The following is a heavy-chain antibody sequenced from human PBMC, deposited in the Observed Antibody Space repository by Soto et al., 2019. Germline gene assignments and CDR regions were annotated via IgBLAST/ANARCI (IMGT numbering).Heavy chain of an antibody. CDR1: GFSFSDCG. Sequence: QVQLVESGGGVVQPGRSLRLSCAASGFSFSDCGMHWVRQAPGKGLEWVAAISSDGSDKYYSESVKGRFTISRDNSRNTLFLQMNSLIVGDTAVYYCVKGSEVARQELDYWGQGTLVTVSS. D-gene: IGHD2-15*01. CDR3: VKGSEVARQELDY. V-gene: IGHV3-30*18. J-gene: IGHJ4*02. CDR2: ISSDGSDK.